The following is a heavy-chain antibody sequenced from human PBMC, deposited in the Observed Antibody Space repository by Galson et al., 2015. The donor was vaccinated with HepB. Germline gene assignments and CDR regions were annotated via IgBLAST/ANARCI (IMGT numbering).Heavy chain of an antibody. V-gene: IGHV1-2*02. D-gene: IGHD3-3*01. CDR3: ARGYDFWSGYYFFDY. J-gene: IGHJ4*02. Sequence: SVKVSCKASGYTFTRYYMHWVRQAPGQGLEWMGWINPNSGGTNYAQKFQGRVTMTRDTSISTAYMELSRLRSDDTAVYYCARGYDFWSGYYFFDYWGQGTLVTVSS. CDR1: GYTFTRYY. CDR2: INPNSGGT.